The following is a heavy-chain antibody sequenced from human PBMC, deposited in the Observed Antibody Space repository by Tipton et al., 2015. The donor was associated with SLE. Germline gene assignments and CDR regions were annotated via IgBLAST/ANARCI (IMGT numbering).Heavy chain of an antibody. J-gene: IGHJ4*02. Sequence: TLSLTCTVSGGSISSGGYYWSWIRQHPGKGLEWIGYIYYSGSTYYNPSLKSRVTISVDTSKNQFSLKLSSVTAADTAVYYCARVREEQQLVRYFDYWGQGTLVTVSS. CDR1: GGSISSGGYY. CDR3: ARVREEQQLVRYFDY. D-gene: IGHD6-13*01. CDR2: IYYSGST. V-gene: IGHV4-31*03.